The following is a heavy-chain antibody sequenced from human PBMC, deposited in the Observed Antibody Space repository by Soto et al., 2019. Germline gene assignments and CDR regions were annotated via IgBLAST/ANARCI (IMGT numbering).Heavy chain of an antibody. J-gene: IGHJ6*02. Sequence: PSETLSLTCAVYGGSFSGYYWSWIRQPPGKGLEWIGEINHSGSTNYSPSLKSRVTISVDTSKNQFSLKLSSVTAADTAVYYCARDCSSSSCYDYYYGMDVWGQGTTVTVSS. D-gene: IGHD2-2*01. CDR2: INHSGST. V-gene: IGHV4-34*01. CDR1: GGSFSGYY. CDR3: ARDCSSSSCYDYYYGMDV.